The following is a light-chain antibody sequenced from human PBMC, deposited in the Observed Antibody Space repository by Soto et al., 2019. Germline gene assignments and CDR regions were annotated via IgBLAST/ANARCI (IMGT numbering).Light chain of an antibody. CDR3: QQRSDWPLT. CDR1: QSISSH. V-gene: IGKV3-11*01. Sequence: EIVLTQSPATLSLSPGERATLSCRASQSISSHLGWYQQKPGQAPRLLIYDASNRAPGIPARFSGSGSGTDFTLTSSSLEPEDFAVYFCQQRSDWPLTFGGGTKVEIK. CDR2: DAS. J-gene: IGKJ4*01.